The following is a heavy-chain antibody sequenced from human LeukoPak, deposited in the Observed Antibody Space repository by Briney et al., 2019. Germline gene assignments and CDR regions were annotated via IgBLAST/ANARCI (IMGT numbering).Heavy chain of an antibody. CDR3: ARSYYYGSGSYYKLDY. CDR2: IYYSGDT. J-gene: IGHJ4*02. V-gene: IGHV4-39*07. CDR1: GGSVDSGSYY. Sequence: SETLSLTCTVSGGSVDSGSYYWGWIRQSPGKGLEWIGSIYYSGDTYYNPSLKSRVTISVDTSKNQFSLKLSSVTAADTAVYYCARSYYYGSGSYYKLDYWGQGTLVTVSS. D-gene: IGHD3-10*01.